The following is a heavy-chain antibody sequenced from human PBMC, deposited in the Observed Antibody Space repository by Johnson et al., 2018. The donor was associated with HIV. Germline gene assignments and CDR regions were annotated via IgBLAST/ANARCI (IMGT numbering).Heavy chain of an antibody. Sequence: QEQLVESGGGVVQPGRSLRLSCAASGFTFSSYTMHWVRQAPGKGLEWVAVISYDGSSKFYADSVKGRFTISRDNSKNTLYLLMNSLRVEDTAVYYCAKDLRQVAVNDVFDIWGQGTVVSVSS. J-gene: IGHJ3*02. CDR3: AKDLRQVAVNDVFDI. CDR2: ISYDGSSK. CDR1: GFTFSSYT. V-gene: IGHV3-30*04. D-gene: IGHD6-19*01.